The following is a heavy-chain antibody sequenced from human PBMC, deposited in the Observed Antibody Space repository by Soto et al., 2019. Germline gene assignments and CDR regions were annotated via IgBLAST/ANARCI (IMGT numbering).Heavy chain of an antibody. V-gene: IGHV3-74*01. CDR1: GFTFSRYW. J-gene: IGHJ4*02. CDR3: AKDHGSGSYPY. CDR2: ISSDGST. Sequence: EVQLVESGGGLVQPGGSLRLSCAASGFTFSRYWMDWVRQAPGKGLMWVSRISSDGSTSSADSVKGRFTISRDNAKNTLYLQMNSLRAEDTAEYYCAKDHGSGSYPYWGQGTLVTVS. D-gene: IGHD1-26*01.